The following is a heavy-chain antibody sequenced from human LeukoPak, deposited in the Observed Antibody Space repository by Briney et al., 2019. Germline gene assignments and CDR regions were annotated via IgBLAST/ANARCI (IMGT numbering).Heavy chain of an antibody. CDR3: ARDMIASGNYFGGRY. CDR1: GFTVSSNY. V-gene: IGHV3-53*01. J-gene: IGHJ4*02. D-gene: IGHD3-10*01. CDR2: ISGSGGST. Sequence: GGSLRLSCAASGFTVSSNYMSWVRQAPGKGLEWVSAISGSGGSTYYADSVKGRFTISRDNAKNSLHLQMNSLRVEDTAVYYCARDMIASGNYFGGRYWGQGTLVTVSS.